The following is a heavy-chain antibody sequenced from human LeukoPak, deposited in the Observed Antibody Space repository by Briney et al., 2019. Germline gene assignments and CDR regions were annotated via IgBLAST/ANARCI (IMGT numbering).Heavy chain of an antibody. CDR3: TRAYDFWSGPQDY. J-gene: IGHJ4*02. CDR1: GYTFINYW. V-gene: IGHV5-51*01. D-gene: IGHD3-3*01. Sequence: GESLKISCKGSGYTFINYWIGWVRQMPGKGLEWMGIIYPGDSSTTYSPSFQGQITISVDKSISTAYLQWSSLKASDTAMYYCTRAYDFWSGPQDYWGQGTLVTVSS. CDR2: IYPGDSST.